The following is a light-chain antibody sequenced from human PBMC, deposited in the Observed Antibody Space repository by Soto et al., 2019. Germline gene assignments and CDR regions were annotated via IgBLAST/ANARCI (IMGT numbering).Light chain of an antibody. V-gene: IGLV4-60*02. J-gene: IGLJ1*01. CDR3: ETWDTNTQV. CDR1: SGHSTYI. Sequence: QPVLTQSSSASASLGSSVKLTCTLSSGHSTYIIAWHQQQPGKAPRYLMRLEGSGSYNKGSGVPDRFSGSSSGADRYLTISNLQFEDDAYYYCETWDTNTQVFGTGTKLTVL. CDR2: LEGSGSY.